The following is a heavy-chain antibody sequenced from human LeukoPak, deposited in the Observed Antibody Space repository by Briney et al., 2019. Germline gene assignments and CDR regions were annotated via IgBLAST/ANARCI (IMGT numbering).Heavy chain of an antibody. CDR3: ARSTERRGFDY. CDR2: IYHSGST. CDR1: GGSISSGGYS. J-gene: IGHJ4*02. Sequence: SQTLSLTCAVSGGSISSGGYSWSWIRQPPGKGLEWIGYIYHSGSTYYNPSLKSRVTISVDRSKNQFSLKLSSVTAADTAVYCCARSTERRGFDYWGQGTLVTVSS. D-gene: IGHD5/OR15-5a*01. V-gene: IGHV4-30-2*01.